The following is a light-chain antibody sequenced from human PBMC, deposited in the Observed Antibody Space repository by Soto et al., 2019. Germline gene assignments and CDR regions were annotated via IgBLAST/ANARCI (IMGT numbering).Light chain of an antibody. CDR3: QKYNSAPLT. Sequence: EIQKTPSPSSLSASFGERGAIPCPASLPISNYLAWYQQKPGKIPNLLIYAASTLQAGVPSRFSGSGSGTDFTLTISSLQPEDVAAYYCQKYNSAPLTFGGGTKVDIK. CDR2: AAS. J-gene: IGKJ4*01. V-gene: IGKV1-27*01. CDR1: LPISNY.